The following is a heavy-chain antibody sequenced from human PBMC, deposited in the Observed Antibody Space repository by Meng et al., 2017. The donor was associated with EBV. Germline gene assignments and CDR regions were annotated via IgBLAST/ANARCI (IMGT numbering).Heavy chain of an antibody. Sequence: QVQLGESAAEVKKPGSSVKVYCKTSGGPFRYYAISWVRQAPGQGLEWLGGFLPRLGAPNYAQKFHGRVKITADESTSTHYMDLSSLRSEDTAIYYCASESGRGYTPDYWGQGTLVTVSS. CDR3: ASESGRGYTPDY. J-gene: IGHJ4*02. V-gene: IGHV1-69*01. D-gene: IGHD3-10*01. CDR2: FLPRLGAP. CDR1: GGPFRYYA.